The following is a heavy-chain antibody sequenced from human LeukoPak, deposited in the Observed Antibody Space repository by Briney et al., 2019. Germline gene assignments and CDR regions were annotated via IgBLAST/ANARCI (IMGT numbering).Heavy chain of an antibody. CDR3: ASGYYMDV. J-gene: IGHJ6*03. Sequence: PSETLSLTCAVYGGSFSGYYWSWIRQPPGKGLEWIGEINHSGSTNYNPSLKSRVTISVDTSKNQFSLKLSSVTAADTAAYYCASGYYMDVWGKGTTVTVSS. CDR2: INHSGST. CDR1: GGSFSGYY. V-gene: IGHV4-34*01.